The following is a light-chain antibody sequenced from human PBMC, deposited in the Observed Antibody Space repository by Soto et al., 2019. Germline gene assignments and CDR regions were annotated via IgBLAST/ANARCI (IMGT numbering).Light chain of an antibody. Sequence: DIILTQSPAIVSVSPGERATLSCRASRSVSTNLAWYQHKHGQAPRLLIYGASTRVTDIPARFSGSGSGTDITLTITILKSEDFGVYYCQQYDKSLPPLTFGGGTKVEI. V-gene: IGKV3-15*01. CDR1: RSVSTN. CDR3: QQYDKSLPPLT. CDR2: GAS. J-gene: IGKJ4*01.